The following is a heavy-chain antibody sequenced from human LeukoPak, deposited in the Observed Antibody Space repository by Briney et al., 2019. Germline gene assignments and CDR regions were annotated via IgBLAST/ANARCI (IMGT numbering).Heavy chain of an antibody. J-gene: IGHJ4*02. CDR3: ARDGDFTKQLATGCFDY. Sequence: PGGSLRLSCAATGFSFSTFVMHWVRQAPGKGLEWVPLIWYDGGNIFYADSVKGRFTISRDNSKNTLYLQMNSLRDEDTAVYYCARDGDFTKQLATGCFDYWGQGSLVTVSS. CDR1: GFSFSTFV. V-gene: IGHV3-33*01. CDR2: IWYDGGNI. D-gene: IGHD6-13*01.